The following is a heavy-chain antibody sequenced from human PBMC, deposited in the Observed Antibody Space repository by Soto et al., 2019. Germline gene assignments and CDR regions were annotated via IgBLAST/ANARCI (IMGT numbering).Heavy chain of an antibody. J-gene: IGHJ4*02. CDR1: GFTFSSYA. CDR3: AKGRAGSPGAQVI. V-gene: IGHV3-23*01. CDR2: ISGSGGST. D-gene: IGHD1-26*01. Sequence: PGGSLRLSCAASGFTFSSYAMSWVRQAPGKGLEWVSAISGSGGSTYYAHSVKGRFTISRDNSKNTLYLQMNSLRAGDTAVYYSAKGRAGSPGAQVIWAKGTLDT.